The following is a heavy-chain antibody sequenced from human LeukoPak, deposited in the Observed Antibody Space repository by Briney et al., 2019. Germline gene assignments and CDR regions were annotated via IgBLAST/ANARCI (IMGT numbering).Heavy chain of an antibody. D-gene: IGHD2-2*01. Sequence: SETLSLTCTVSGGSISSHYWSWIRQPPGKGLEWIGYIYTSGSTNYNPSLKSRVTISVDTSKNQFSLKLSSVTAADTAVYYCARHGKDCSSTSCKCYYFYYYMDVWGKGTTVTVSS. J-gene: IGHJ6*03. CDR1: GGSISSHY. V-gene: IGHV4-4*09. CDR3: ARHGKDCSSTSCKCYYFYYYMDV. CDR2: IYTSGST.